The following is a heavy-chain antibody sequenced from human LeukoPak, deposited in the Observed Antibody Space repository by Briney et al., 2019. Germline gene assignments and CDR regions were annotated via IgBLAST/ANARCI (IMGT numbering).Heavy chain of an antibody. Sequence: NPSETLSLTCTVSGGSISEYYWGWIRQPPGKRLEWIGYIYYSGSTNYNPSLKSRVTISVNTSKNQFSLKLNSVTAADTAVYYCARVYSYGSAYFDYWGQGTLVTVSS. J-gene: IGHJ4*02. V-gene: IGHV4-59*01. D-gene: IGHD5-18*01. CDR2: IYYSGST. CDR3: ARVYSYGSAYFDY. CDR1: GGSISEYY.